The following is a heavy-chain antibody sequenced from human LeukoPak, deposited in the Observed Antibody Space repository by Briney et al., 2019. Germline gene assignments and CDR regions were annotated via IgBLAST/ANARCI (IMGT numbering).Heavy chain of an antibody. CDR1: GGTFSSYA. V-gene: IGHV1-69*05. D-gene: IGHD4-11*01. Sequence: SVKVSCKASGGTFSSYAISWVRQAPGQGLEWMGGIIPIFGTANYAQKFHGRVTITTDESTSTAYMELSSLRSGDTAVYYCARCYSNPALPDYYYYMDVWGKGTTVTVSS. J-gene: IGHJ6*03. CDR3: ARCYSNPALPDYYYYMDV. CDR2: IIPIFGTA.